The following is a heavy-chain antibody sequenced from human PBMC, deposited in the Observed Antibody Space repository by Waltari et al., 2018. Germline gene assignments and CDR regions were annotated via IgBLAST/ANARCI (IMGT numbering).Heavy chain of an antibody. CDR1: GYTFTGYY. D-gene: IGHD2-2*02. CDR3: ARGGVPAAIEGNWFDP. J-gene: IGHJ5*02. V-gene: IGHV1-2*02. CDR2: INPNSGGT. Sequence: QVQLVQSGAEVTQPGASVKVSCTASGYTFTGYYLPWVRQAPRQGLEWMGWINPNSGGTNYAQKFQGRVTMTRDTSISTAYMELSRLRSDDTAVYYCARGGVPAAIEGNWFDPWGQGTLVTVSS.